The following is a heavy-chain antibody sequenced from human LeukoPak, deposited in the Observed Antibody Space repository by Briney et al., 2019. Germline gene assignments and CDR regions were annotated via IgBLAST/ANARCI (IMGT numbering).Heavy chain of an antibody. Sequence: GESLQISCQGSGYSFTSYWIGWVRPMPGKGLEWMGIIYPGDSDTRYSPSFQGQVTISADKSISTAYLQWSSLKASDTAMYYCARVAYSSGWYGFWFDPWGQGTLVTVSS. J-gene: IGHJ5*02. V-gene: IGHV5-51*01. CDR2: IYPGDSDT. CDR3: ARVAYSSGWYGFWFDP. CDR1: GYSFTSYW. D-gene: IGHD6-19*01.